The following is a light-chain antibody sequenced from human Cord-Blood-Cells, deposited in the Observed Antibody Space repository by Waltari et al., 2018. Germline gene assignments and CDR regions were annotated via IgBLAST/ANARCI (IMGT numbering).Light chain of an antibody. CDR1: QSVLYSSKHENY. J-gene: IGKJ3*01. CDR2: WAS. Sequence: DIVMTQSPDSLAVSLGERATINCKSSQSVLYSSKHENYLAWYQQKPGQPPKLLIYWASTRESGVPDRFSGSGSGTDFTLTISSLQAEDVAVYYCQQYYSTPFTFGPGTKVDIK. CDR3: QQYYSTPFT. V-gene: IGKV4-1*01.